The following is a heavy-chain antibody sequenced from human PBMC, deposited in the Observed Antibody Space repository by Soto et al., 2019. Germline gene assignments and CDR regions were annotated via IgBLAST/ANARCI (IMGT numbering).Heavy chain of an antibody. CDR3: ARGLRSRRLLIAAATWFDP. CDR2: INHSGST. Sequence: QVQLQQWGAGLLKPSETLSLTCAVYGGSFSGYYWSWIRQPPGKGLEWIGEINHSGSTNYNPSLKSRVTISVDTSKNQFSLKLSSVTAADTAVYYCARGLRSRRLLIAAATWFDPWGQGTLVTVSS. CDR1: GGSFSGYY. J-gene: IGHJ5*02. D-gene: IGHD6-13*01. V-gene: IGHV4-34*01.